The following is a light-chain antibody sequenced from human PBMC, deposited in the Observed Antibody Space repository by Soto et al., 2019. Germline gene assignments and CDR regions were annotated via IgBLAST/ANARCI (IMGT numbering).Light chain of an antibody. V-gene: IGKV3-15*01. J-gene: IGKJ1*01. CDR1: QSVSSN. CDR3: QQYNNWLWT. Sequence: EIVLTQSPATLSLSPGERATLPCRASQSVSSNLAWYQHKHGQAPRLLIYGASTRATGIPARFSGSGAGTEFILTISSLQSEDFAVYYCQQYNNWLWTFGRGTKVDIK. CDR2: GAS.